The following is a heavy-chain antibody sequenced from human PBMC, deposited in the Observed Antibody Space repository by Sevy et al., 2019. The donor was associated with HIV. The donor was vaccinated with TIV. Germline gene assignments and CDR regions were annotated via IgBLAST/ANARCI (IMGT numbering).Heavy chain of an antibody. Sequence: GGSLRLSCAASGFTFSSYAMHWVHQAPGKGLEWVALISYDGSNKYYADSVKGRFTISRDNSKNTLYLQMNSLRAEDTAVYYCARDVTDIVVVPAAIGENWFDPWGQGTLVTVSS. D-gene: IGHD2-2*01. V-gene: IGHV3-30-3*01. J-gene: IGHJ5*02. CDR1: GFTFSSYA. CDR3: ARDVTDIVVVPAAIGENWFDP. CDR2: ISYDGSNK.